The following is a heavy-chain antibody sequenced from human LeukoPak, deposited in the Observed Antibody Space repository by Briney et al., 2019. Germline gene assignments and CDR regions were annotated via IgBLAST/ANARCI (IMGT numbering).Heavy chain of an antibody. D-gene: IGHD5-18*01. J-gene: IGHJ6*03. V-gene: IGHV4-59*08. Sequence: PSETLSLTCTVSGGSISSYYWSWIRQPPGKGLEWIGYIYYSGSTNYNPSLKSRVTISVDTSKNKFSLKLSSVTAEDTAVYYCARQMDTAMVTGHYYYMDVWGKGTTVTVSS. CDR2: IYYSGST. CDR1: GGSISSYY. CDR3: ARQMDTAMVTGHYYYMDV.